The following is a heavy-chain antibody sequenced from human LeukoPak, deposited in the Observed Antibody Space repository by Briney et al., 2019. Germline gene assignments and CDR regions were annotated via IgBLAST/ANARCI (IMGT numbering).Heavy chain of an antibody. V-gene: IGHV4-30-4*01. CDR3: ARENFYDPRGYFHL. J-gene: IGHJ2*01. CDR2: IYYSGST. D-gene: IGHD3-3*01. Sequence: SETLSLTCSVSGASLNGDDFFWGWIRQPPGKGLEWIGNIYYSGSTYYNPSLERRISISMDASKNQSSLKLNSVTAADTAVYFCARENFYDPRGYFHLWGRGTLVSVSS. CDR1: GASLNGDDFF.